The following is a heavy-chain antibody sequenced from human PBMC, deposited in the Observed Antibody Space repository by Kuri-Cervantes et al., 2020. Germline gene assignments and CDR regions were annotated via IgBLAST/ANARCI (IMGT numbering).Heavy chain of an antibody. CDR1: GFTFSFYD. J-gene: IGHJ6*03. Sequence: GESLKISCVTSGFTFSFYDMHWVRQVPGKGLEWVSAIGTASDTFYADSVKGRFTISRENAMNSFSLHMSNLRAEDTAAYYCARMIRGYTGHDYSYYMDVWGKGTTVTVSS. CDR2: IGTASDT. CDR3: ARMIRGYTGHDYSYYMDV. V-gene: IGHV3-13*01. D-gene: IGHD5-12*01.